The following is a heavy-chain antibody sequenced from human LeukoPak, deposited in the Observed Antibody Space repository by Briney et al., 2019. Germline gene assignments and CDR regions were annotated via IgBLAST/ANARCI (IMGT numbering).Heavy chain of an antibody. J-gene: IGHJ3*02. CDR1: GFTFSSYA. V-gene: IGHV3-30*04. CDR3: AQDHSSSTGWDDAFDI. D-gene: IGHD2-2*01. Sequence: GGSLRLSCAASGFTFSSYAMHWVRQAPGKGLEWVAVLSSDSRNKYYADSAKGRFTISRDNSKNTLYLQMDSLRTEDTALYYCAQDHSSSTGWDDAFDIWGQGTMVTVSS. CDR2: LSSDSRNK.